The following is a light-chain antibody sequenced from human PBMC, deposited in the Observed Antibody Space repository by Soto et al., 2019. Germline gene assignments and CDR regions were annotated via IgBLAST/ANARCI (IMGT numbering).Light chain of an antibody. Sequence: DIQMTQSPSSLSASVGDRVTITCQASQDISNYLNWYQQKPGKAPKLLIYDASNLETGVPSRFSGSGSGTDFTLTTSGLLTDDIVTNCCKLNDNHPFGGGTKVEIK. CDR3: KLNDNHP. CDR2: DAS. J-gene: IGKJ4*01. V-gene: IGKV1-33*01. CDR1: QDISNY.